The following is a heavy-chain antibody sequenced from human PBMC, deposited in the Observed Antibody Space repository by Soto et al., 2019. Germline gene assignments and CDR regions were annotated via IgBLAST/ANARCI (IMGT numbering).Heavy chain of an antibody. CDR1: GFTVSSNY. J-gene: IGHJ6*03. V-gene: IGHV3-66*01. CDR3: ARDHITMVRGDPYYYYMDV. CDR2: IYSGGST. Sequence: GGSLRLSCAASGFTVSSNYMSWVRQAPGKGLEWVSVIYSGGSTYYADSVKGRFTISRDNSKNTLYLQMNSLRAEDTAVYYCARDHITMVRGDPYYYYMDVWGKGTTVTVSS. D-gene: IGHD3-10*01.